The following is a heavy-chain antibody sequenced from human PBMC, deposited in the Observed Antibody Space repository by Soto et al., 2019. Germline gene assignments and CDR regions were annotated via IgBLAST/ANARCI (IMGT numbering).Heavy chain of an antibody. CDR2: TYYRSKWYT. Sequence: SQTLSLTCAISGDSVSSNSAAWNWIRQSPSRGLEWLGRTYYRSKWYTYYAISVKSRITIKPDTLKNQFSLQLSSVTPDDTAVYYCARGPPPLDPWGQGTLVTVSS. V-gene: IGHV6-1*01. CDR1: GDSVSSNSAA. J-gene: IGHJ5*02. CDR3: ARGPPPLDP.